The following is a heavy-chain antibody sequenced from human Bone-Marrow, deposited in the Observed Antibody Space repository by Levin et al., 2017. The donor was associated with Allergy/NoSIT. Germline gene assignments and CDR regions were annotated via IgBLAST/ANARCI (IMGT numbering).Heavy chain of an antibody. J-gene: IGHJ4*02. V-gene: IGHV3-30*09. CDR3: ARGVYSGTLYREIASH. Sequence: GESLKISCQASGYSFTTYDINWVRQAPGRGLEWVAVISNDGSSTHYADSVKGRFVISKDISRDTLNLQMNNLRPEDTSMYYCARGVYSGTLYREIASHWGQGTLVTVSS. CDR2: ISNDGSST. D-gene: IGHD1-26*01. CDR1: GYSFTTYD.